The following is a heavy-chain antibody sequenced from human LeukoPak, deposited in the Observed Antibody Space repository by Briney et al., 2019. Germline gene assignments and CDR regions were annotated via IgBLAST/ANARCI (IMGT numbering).Heavy chain of an antibody. CDR3: ARDRNYLFDY. J-gene: IGHJ4*02. Sequence: GGSLRLSCAASGFTFSTYSMNWVRQAPGKGLEWISFIISSSRTIYYADSVKGRFTISRDNAKNLLYLQMNSLRAEDTAVYYCARDRNYLFDYWGQGTLVTVSS. CDR2: IISSSRTI. V-gene: IGHV3-48*01. CDR1: GFTFSTYS. D-gene: IGHD1-7*01.